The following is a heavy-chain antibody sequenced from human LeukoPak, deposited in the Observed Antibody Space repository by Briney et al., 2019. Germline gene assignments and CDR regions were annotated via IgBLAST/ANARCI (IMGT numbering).Heavy chain of an antibody. V-gene: IGHV1-69*05. Sequence: SVKVSCKASGGTFSSYAISWVRQAPGQGLEWMGRIIPIFGTANYAQKFQGRVTITTDESTSTAYMELSSLRSEDAAVYYCASLPTGAARSFDYWGQGTLVTASS. D-gene: IGHD6-13*01. CDR1: GGTFSSYA. CDR3: ASLPTGAARSFDY. J-gene: IGHJ4*02. CDR2: IIPIFGTA.